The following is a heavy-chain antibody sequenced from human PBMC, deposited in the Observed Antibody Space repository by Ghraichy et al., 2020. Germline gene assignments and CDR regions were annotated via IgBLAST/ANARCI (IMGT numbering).Heavy chain of an antibody. J-gene: IGHJ4*02. V-gene: IGHV4-61*01. D-gene: IGHD4-17*01. CDR1: GGSVSSGSYY. CDR3: TRSTVTNKFDY. Sequence: SETLSLTCTVSGGSVSSGSYYWNWIRQPPGKELEWIGYIYYSGSNNYNPSVKSRVTMSVDTSTNQLSLKVSSVTDADTAVYYCTRSTVTNKFDYWGQGTLVRVSS. CDR2: IYYSGSN.